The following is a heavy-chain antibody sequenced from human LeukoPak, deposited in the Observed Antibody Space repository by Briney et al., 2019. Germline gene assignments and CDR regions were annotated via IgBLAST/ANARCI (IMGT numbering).Heavy chain of an antibody. CDR3: ARGLYDSMYYYGMDV. J-gene: IGHJ6*02. Sequence: PSETLPLTCTVSGGPISTNYWSWIRQPPGKGLEWIGFIYHTGSTNYNPSLKSRLTISVDTSKNHFSLKLSSVTAADTAVYYCARGLYDSMYYYGMDVWGQGTTVTVSS. CDR2: IYHTGST. D-gene: IGHD3-22*01. V-gene: IGHV4-59*01. CDR1: GGPISTNY.